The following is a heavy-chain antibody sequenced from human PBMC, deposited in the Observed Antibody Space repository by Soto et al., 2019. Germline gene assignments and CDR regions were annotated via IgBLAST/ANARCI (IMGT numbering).Heavy chain of an antibody. CDR2: ITYTGDTT. CDR1: GFAFSAYA. CDR3: AKDWPGTSSVTSDY. V-gene: IGHV3-23*01. J-gene: IGHJ4*02. D-gene: IGHD4-17*01. Sequence: EVHLLQSGGTLIQPGGSLRLSCEASGFAFSAYAMTWVRQAPGKGLEWVSGITYTGDTTYYADSVKGRFTISRDNFKNTVYLQLNSLRPDSTATYYCAKDWPGTSSVTSDYWGQGTLVTVSS.